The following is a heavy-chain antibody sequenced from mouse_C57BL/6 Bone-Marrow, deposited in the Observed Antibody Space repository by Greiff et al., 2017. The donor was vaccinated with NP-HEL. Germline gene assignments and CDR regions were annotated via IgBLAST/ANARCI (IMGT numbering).Heavy chain of an antibody. CDR3: ARLGRGYFDY. J-gene: IGHJ2*01. CDR2: ISSGGSYT. Sequence: EVMLVESGGDLVKPGGSLKLSCAASGFTFSSYGMSWVRPTPDKRLEWVATISSGGSYTYYPDSVKGRFTISRDNAKNTLYLQMSSLKSEDTAMYYCARLGRGYFDYWGQGTTLTVSS. V-gene: IGHV5-6*01. CDR1: GFTFSSYG.